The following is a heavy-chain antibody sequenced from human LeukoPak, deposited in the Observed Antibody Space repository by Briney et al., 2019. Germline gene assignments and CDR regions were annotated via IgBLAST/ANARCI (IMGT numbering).Heavy chain of an antibody. V-gene: IGHV3-30*04. J-gene: IGHJ6*03. CDR2: ISYDGSNK. CDR1: GFTFSSYA. Sequence: PGGSLRLSCAASGFTFSSYAMHWVRQAPGKGLEWVAVISYDGSNKYYADSVKGRFTISRDNSKNTLFLQMNSLRAEDTAVYYCARDKSRASYYMDVWGKGTTVTVSS. CDR3: ARDKSRASYYMDV.